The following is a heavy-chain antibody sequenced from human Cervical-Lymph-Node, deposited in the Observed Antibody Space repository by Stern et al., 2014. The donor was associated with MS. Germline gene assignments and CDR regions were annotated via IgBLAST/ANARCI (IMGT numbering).Heavy chain of an antibody. V-gene: IGHV1-2*02. J-gene: IGHJ4*02. CDR3: ARDSGVTAAGTRDFDN. CDR2: IIPNSGGT. Sequence: MQLVESGAEVRKPGASVKVSCKASGYTFSVYSLHWVRQAPGQGLEWLGWIIPNSGGTKYAQKFQGRVTMTRDTSISTAYMELTSLSSDDTAVYYCARDSGVTAAGTRDFDNWGQGTLVTVSS. CDR1: GYTFSVYS. D-gene: IGHD6-13*01.